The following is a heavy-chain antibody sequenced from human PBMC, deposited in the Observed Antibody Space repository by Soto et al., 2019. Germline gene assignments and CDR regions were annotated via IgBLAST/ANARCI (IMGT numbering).Heavy chain of an antibody. CDR3: ARDRQTSDFGVVITWFDP. Sequence: SQTLSLTCAISGDSVSSNSAAWNCIRQSPSRGLEWLGRTYYRSKWYNDYAVSVKSRITINPDTSKNQFSLQLNSVTPEDTAVYYCARDRQTSDFGVVITWFDPWGQGTLVTVSS. CDR2: TYYRSKWYN. CDR1: GDSVSSNSAA. D-gene: IGHD3-3*01. J-gene: IGHJ5*02. V-gene: IGHV6-1*01.